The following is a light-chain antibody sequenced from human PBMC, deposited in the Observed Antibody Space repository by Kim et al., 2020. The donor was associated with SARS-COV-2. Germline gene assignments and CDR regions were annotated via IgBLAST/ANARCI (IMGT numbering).Light chain of an antibody. J-gene: IGKJ5*01. CDR3: QQYGSSPPTPIT. CDR2: GAS. Sequence: ESATLACRASQSVSSSYLAWYQQKPGQAPRLLIYGASSRATGIPDRFSGSGSGTDFTLTISRLEPEDFAVYYCQQYGSSPPTPITFGQGTRLEIK. CDR1: QSVSSSY. V-gene: IGKV3-20*01.